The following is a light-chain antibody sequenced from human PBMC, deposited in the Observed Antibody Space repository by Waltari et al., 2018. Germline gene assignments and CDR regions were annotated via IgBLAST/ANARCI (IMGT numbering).Light chain of an antibody. CDR1: QSVSSN. CDR2: GAS. V-gene: IGKV3-15*01. CDR3: QQYNNWPPTFT. J-gene: IGKJ3*01. Sequence: EVVMTQSPATLSVSPGERAALSCRASQSVSSNLAWYQQKPGPAPRLLINGASTRATDIPARFSGSGSGTEFTLTISSLQPEDFGVYYCQQYNNWPPTFTFGPGTKVDIK.